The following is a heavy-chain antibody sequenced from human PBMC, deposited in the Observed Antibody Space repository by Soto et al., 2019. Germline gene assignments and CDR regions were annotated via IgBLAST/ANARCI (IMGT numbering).Heavy chain of an antibody. D-gene: IGHD6-6*01. V-gene: IGHV3-21*01. CDR1: GFTFSSYS. Sequence: GGSLGLSCAASGFTFSSYSMNWVRQAPGKGLEWVSSISSSSSYIYYADSVKGRFTISRDNAKNSLYLQMNSLRAEDTAVYYCAREYSSSAGAFDYWGQGTLVTVSS. J-gene: IGHJ4*02. CDR2: ISSSSSYI. CDR3: AREYSSSAGAFDY.